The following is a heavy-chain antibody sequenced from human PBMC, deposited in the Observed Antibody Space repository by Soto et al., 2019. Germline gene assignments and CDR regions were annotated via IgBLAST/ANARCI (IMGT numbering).Heavy chain of an antibody. Sequence: QVQLVESGGGVVQPGRSLRLSCAASGFTFSSYGMHWVRQAPGKGLEWVAVIWYDGSNKYYAGSVKGRFTISRDNSKNTLYLQMNSLRAEDTAVYYCASGSSGVRFDYWGQGTLVTVSS. CDR1: GFTFSSYG. D-gene: IGHD2-15*01. CDR2: IWYDGSNK. J-gene: IGHJ4*02. V-gene: IGHV3-33*01. CDR3: ASGSSGVRFDY.